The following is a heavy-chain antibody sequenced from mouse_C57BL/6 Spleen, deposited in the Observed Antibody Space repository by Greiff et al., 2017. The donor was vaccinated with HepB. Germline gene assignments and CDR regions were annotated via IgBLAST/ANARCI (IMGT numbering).Heavy chain of an antibody. CDR1: GFTFSSYA. Sequence: EVQLVESGEGLVKPGGSLKLSCAASGFTFSSYAMSWVRQTPEKRLEWVAYISSGGDYIYYADTVKGRFTISRDNARNTLYLQMSSLKSEDTAMYYCTGDRTAQAPFDYWGQGTTLTVSS. V-gene: IGHV5-9-1*02. CDR3: TGDRTAQAPFDY. CDR2: ISSGGDYI. J-gene: IGHJ2*01. D-gene: IGHD3-2*02.